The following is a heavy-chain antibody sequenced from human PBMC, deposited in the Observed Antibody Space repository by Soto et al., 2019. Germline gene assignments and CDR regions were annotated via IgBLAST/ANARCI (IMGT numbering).Heavy chain of an antibody. CDR3: ARTSVNWGSRGLVDY. CDR1: GFSLSTSGVG. D-gene: IGHD7-27*01. CDR2: LYWDDDK. Sequence: QITLKESGPTLVKPTQTLTLTCTFSGFSLSTSGVGVGWIRQPPGKALEWLAFLYWDDDKRYSPSLKSRLTITKDTYKNKVLLTITNMDPVDTATYYCARTSVNWGSRGLVDYWGQGTLVTVAS. J-gene: IGHJ4*02. V-gene: IGHV2-5*02.